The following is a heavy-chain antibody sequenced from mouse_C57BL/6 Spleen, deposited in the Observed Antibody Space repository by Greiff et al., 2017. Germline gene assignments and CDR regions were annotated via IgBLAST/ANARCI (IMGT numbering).Heavy chain of an antibody. CDR1: GYTFTSYW. J-gene: IGHJ2*01. CDR2: IPPNSGST. Sequence: QVQLQQPGAELVKPGASVKLSCKASGYTFTSYWMHWVKQRPGQGLEWIGMIPPNSGSTNYNAKFKSKATLTVDKSSSTAYMQLSSLTSEDSAVYYCANYYGSSYFDYWGQGTTLTVSS. CDR3: ANYYGSSYFDY. D-gene: IGHD1-1*01. V-gene: IGHV1-64*01.